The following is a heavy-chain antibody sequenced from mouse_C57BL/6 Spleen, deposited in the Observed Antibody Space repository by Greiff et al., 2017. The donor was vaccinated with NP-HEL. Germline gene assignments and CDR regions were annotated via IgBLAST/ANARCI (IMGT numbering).Heavy chain of an antibody. Sequence: QVQLQQSGAELVRPGTSVKVSCKAPGYAFTNYLIEWVKQRPGQGLEWIGVINPGSGGTNYNEKFKGKATLTADKSSSTAYMQLSSLTSEDSAVYFCARSDYGSSYKYYYAMDYWGQGTSVTVSS. CDR1: GYAFTNYL. J-gene: IGHJ4*01. V-gene: IGHV1-54*01. D-gene: IGHD1-1*01. CDR2: INPGSGGT. CDR3: ARSDYGSSYKYYYAMDY.